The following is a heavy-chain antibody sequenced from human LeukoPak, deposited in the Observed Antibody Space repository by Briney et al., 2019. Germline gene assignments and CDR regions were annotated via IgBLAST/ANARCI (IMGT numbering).Heavy chain of an antibody. CDR3: ARDFSPTRFLEWLLYRWLFGY. J-gene: IGHJ4*02. CDR1: GFTFSSYG. Sequence: GGSLRLSCAASGFTFSSYGMHWVRQAPGKGLEWVAFIRYDGSNKYYADSVKGRFTISRDNSKNTLYLQMNSLRAEDTAVYYCARDFSPTRFLEWLLYRWLFGYWGQGTLVTVSS. D-gene: IGHD3-3*01. CDR2: IRYDGSNK. V-gene: IGHV3-30*02.